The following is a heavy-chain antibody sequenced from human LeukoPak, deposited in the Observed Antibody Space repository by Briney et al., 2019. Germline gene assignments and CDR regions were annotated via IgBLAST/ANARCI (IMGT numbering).Heavy chain of an antibody. CDR2: MNPNSGNT. V-gene: IGHV1-8*01. Sequence: ASVKVSCKASGYTFTSYDINWVRQATGQGLEWMGWMNPNSGNTGYAQKFHGRVTMTTNTSISTAYMELSSLRSEDTAVYYCETSHSWELLYDYWGQGTLVTVSS. CDR3: ETSHSWELLYDY. D-gene: IGHD1-26*01. J-gene: IGHJ4*02. CDR1: GYTFTSYD.